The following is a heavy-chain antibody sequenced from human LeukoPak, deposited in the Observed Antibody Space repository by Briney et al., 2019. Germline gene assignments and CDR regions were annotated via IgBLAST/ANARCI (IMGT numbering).Heavy chain of an antibody. J-gene: IGHJ4*02. V-gene: IGHV4-39*07. CDR3: ARGARGGDRPFDY. CDR2: IYYSEST. Sequence: SETLSLTCTVSVGSIYSSSYYCGWIRQPPGKGLGWNGRIYYSESTYYNPSLKSQVTISVDTSKNQFSLKLSSVTAADTAVYYCARGARGGDRPFDYWGQGALVTVSS. CDR1: VGSIYSSSYY. D-gene: IGHD2-21*02.